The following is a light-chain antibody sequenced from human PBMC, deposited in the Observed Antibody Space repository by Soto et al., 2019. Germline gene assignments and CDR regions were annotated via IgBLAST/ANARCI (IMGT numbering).Light chain of an antibody. CDR2: GAS. J-gene: IGKJ2*01. V-gene: IGKV3-15*01. CDR1: QSVTSN. Sequence: EIVMTQSPATLSVSPGERATLSCRASQSVTSNLAWYQQKPGQAPRLLIYGASTRATGVPARFTGSGSGTEFTLTISSLQSEDFAVYYCQQYNNWQYTFGLGTKLDIK. CDR3: QQYNNWQYT.